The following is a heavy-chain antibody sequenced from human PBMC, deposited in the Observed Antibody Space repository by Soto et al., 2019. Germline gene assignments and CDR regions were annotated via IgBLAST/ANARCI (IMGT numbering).Heavy chain of an antibody. D-gene: IGHD3-22*01. V-gene: IGHV3-7*01. CDR2: IKQDGSEK. CDR1: GFTFSSYW. CDR3: ARALLHAYASGGYDSFDI. J-gene: IGHJ3*02. Sequence: GGSLRLSCAASGFTFSSYWWSWVRQAPGKGLEWVAKIKQDGSEKYYVDSLKGPLTISRDNATNSLYLQMNSMRAEATAVYYCARALLHAYASGGYDSFDIWGQGTMVTVSS.